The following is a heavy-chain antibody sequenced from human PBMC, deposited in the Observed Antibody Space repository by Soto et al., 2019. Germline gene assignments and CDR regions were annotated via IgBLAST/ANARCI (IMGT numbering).Heavy chain of an antibody. D-gene: IGHD3-10*01. CDR1: GFTFDDHA. CDR2: IGWNSGSV. CDR3: AKDYYGSGTYYPYYYYYGMDV. J-gene: IGHJ6*02. V-gene: IGHV3-9*01. Sequence: EVQLVESGGGLVQPGRSLRLACVGSGFTFDDHAMHWVRQAPGKGLEWDSGIGWNSGSVGYADSVKGRFTTSRDNAKNSLYLQMNSLRDEDTALYYCAKDYYGSGTYYPYYYYYGMDVWGQGTMVTVSS.